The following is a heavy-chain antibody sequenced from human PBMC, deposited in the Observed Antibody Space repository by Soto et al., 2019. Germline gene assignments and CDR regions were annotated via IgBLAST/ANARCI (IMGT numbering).Heavy chain of an antibody. CDR3: ARGPYYYDSSGLDY. J-gene: IGHJ4*02. D-gene: IGHD3-22*01. CDR2: IWYDGSNK. V-gene: IGHV3-33*01. Sequence: GGSLRLSCAASGFTFSSYGMHWVRQAPGKGLEWVAVIWYDGSNKYCADSVKGRFTISRDNSKNTLYLQMNSLRAEDTAVYYCARGPYYYDSSGLDYWGQGTLVTVSS. CDR1: GFTFSSYG.